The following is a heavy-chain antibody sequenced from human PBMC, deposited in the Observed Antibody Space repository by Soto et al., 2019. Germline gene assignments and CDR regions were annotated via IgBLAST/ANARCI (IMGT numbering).Heavy chain of an antibody. CDR2: IYYSGST. CDR3: ARSDYYYYYGMDV. J-gene: IGHJ6*02. CDR1: GGSISGGDYY. Sequence: SETLSLTCTVSGGSISGGDYYWSWIRHPPGKGLEWIGYIYYSGSTYYNPSLKSRVTISVDTSKNQFSLKLSSVTAADTAVYYCARSDYYYYYGMDVWGQGTTVTVSS. V-gene: IGHV4-30-4*01.